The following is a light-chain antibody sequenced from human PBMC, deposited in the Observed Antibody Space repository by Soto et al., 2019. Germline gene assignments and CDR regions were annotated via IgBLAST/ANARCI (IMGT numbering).Light chain of an antibody. CDR1: SSNIGAGFD. V-gene: IGLV1-40*01. CDR2: AST. CDR3: QSYDTRLTGHVP. Sequence: QSVLTQPPSVSGAPGQRVTISCSGNSSNIGAGFDVHWYQQLPGATTKLLIYASTNRPSGVPDRFSGSKSDTSASLAITGLQIDDEADYYCQSYDTRLTGHVPFGGGTKVTVL. J-gene: IGLJ2*01.